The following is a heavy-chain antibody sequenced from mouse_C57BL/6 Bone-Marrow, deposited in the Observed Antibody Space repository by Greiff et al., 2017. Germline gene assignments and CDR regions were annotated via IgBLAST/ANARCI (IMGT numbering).Heavy chain of an antibody. Sequence: QVQLKQPGAELVRPGTSVKLSCKASGYTFTSYWMHWVKQRPGQGLEWIGVIVPSDSYTNYNQKFKGKATLTVDTSSSTAYMQLISLTSEDSAVYYCARDITTVVAPIDYWGQVTTLTVSS. CDR1: GYTFTSYW. CDR3: ARDITTVVAPIDY. CDR2: IVPSDSYT. V-gene: IGHV1-59*01. J-gene: IGHJ2*01. D-gene: IGHD1-1*01.